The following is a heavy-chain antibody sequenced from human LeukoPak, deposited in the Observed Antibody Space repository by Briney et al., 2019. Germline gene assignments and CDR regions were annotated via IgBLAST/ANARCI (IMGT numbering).Heavy chain of an antibody. CDR1: GFTFSNAW. CDR3: LRDWYGSGSYWQIRESYFDY. CDR2: IKSKTDGGTT. J-gene: IGHJ4*02. Sequence: GGSLRLACAASGFTFSNAWMSWVRQAPGKGLEWVGRIKSKTDGGTTDYAAPVKGRFTISRDDSKNTLYLQMNSLKTEDTAVYYCLRDWYGSGSYWQIRESYFDYWGQGTLDTVSS. D-gene: IGHD3-10*01. V-gene: IGHV3-15*01.